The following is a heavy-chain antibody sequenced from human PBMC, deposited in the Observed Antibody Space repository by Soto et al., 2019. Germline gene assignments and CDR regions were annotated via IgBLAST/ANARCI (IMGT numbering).Heavy chain of an antibody. CDR2: ISANGQGI. V-gene: IGHV3-23*01. Sequence: EVQLLESGGGLVQPGGSLRLSCAASGVTFSSYALSWVRQAPGKGLEWVSAISANGQGIYYADSVRGRFTISRDNSKNTIFLHMDSLSAEDTAVYYCAKDRTYPRDYFHYWGQGTLVTVSS. CDR3: AKDRTYPRDYFHY. J-gene: IGHJ4*02. CDR1: GVTFSSYA.